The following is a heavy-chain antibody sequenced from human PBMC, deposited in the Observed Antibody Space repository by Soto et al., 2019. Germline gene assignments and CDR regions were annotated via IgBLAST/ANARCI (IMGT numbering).Heavy chain of an antibody. V-gene: IGHV5-51*01. CDR3: ARHGFYGDYSSNYFDP. Sequence: GESLKISCKGSGYSFTYYSVAWVRQMPGKGLEYMGIIYPSDSDTRYSPSFQGQVTISADKSINTAYLQWSSLKASDTAMYYCARHGFYGDYSSNYFDPWGQGTLVTVPS. D-gene: IGHD4-17*01. CDR1: GYSFTYYS. CDR2: IYPSDSDT. J-gene: IGHJ5*02.